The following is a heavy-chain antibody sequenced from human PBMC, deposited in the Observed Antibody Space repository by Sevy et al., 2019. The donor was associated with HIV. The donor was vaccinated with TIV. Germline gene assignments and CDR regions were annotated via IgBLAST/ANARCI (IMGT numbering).Heavy chain of an antibody. D-gene: IGHD3-3*01. J-gene: IGHJ1*01. CDR1: GFTFSSFS. CDR3: ALERLSSNIAEYFQN. CDR2: ISYDGGNE. V-gene: IGHV3-30-3*01. Sequence: GGSLRLSCAASGFTFSSFSMHWVRQAPGKGLEWVATISYDGGNEHYADSVKGRFTISRDNSKNVLFLQMNSLGTEDTAVYFCALERLSSNIAEYFQNWGQGTLVTVSS.